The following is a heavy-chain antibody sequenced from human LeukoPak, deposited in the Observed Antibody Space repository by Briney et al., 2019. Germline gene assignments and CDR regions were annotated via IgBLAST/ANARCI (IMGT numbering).Heavy chain of an antibody. V-gene: IGHV3-23*01. CDR3: SKARCSAGSCSSTPDY. J-gene: IGHJ4*02. CDR2: ISNSGDST. CDR1: GFIFSTYA. D-gene: IGHD2-15*01. Sequence: GGSLRLSCSASGFIFSTYAMSWVRQAPGKGLEWVSGISNSGDSTYYADSVKGRFTISRDYTRKTVDLQMNSLRADDTAVYYCSKARCSAGSCSSTPDYWGQGTPVTVSS.